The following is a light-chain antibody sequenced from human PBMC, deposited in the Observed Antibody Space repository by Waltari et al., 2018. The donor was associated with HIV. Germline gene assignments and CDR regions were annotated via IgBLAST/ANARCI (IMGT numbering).Light chain of an antibody. V-gene: IGLV2-11*01. CDR2: DVT. Sequence: SALTQPRSVSGSPGQSVSISCTGSSNDVGAYSYVSWYQQRPGKAPRLIIYDVTKRPSGVPDRFSGSKSGNTASLTISGLQADDEAAYHCCSYAGDFTLLFGGGTRLTVL. J-gene: IGLJ2*01. CDR1: SNDVGAYSY. CDR3: CSYAGDFTLL.